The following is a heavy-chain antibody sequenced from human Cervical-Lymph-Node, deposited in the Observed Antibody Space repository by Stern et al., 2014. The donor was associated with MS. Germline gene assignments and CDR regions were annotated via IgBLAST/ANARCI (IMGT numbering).Heavy chain of an antibody. CDR2: ISAYNGNR. J-gene: IGHJ4*02. Sequence: VQLVQSGDGVKNPGASVKVSCKASGYRFTNYGISWVRQAPGQGLEWMGWISAYNGNRNSDQTLQGRVTRTTDTSTSTAYMELMSLGSDDTAVYYCARGGSGYFDYWGQGTLVTVSS. CDR1: GYRFTNYG. D-gene: IGHD1-26*01. CDR3: ARGGSGYFDY. V-gene: IGHV1-18*01.